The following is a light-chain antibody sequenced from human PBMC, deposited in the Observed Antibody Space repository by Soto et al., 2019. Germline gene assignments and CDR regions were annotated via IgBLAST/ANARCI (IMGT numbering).Light chain of an antibody. Sequence: DIQMTQSPSTLPATAGDRVTITCPSSQSISSWLAWYKHKTGKEPKILIYDASNWESGVPSRFRGSGSGTEFSLTIRNLQPDECATYYCQQYENYWTFGQGTKVDI. CDR3: QQYENYWT. CDR1: QSISSW. V-gene: IGKV1-5*01. J-gene: IGKJ1*01. CDR2: DAS.